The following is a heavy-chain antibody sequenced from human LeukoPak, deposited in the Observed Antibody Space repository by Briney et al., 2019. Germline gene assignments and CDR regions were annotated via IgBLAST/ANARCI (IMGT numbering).Heavy chain of an antibody. CDR2: IYTSGST. D-gene: IGHD3-10*01. V-gene: IGHV4-4*07. CDR3: ARGPITMVRGVIMDDAFDI. CDR1: GGSISSYY. Sequence: SETLSLTCTVSGGSISSYYWSWIRQPAGKGLEWIGRIYTSGSTNYNPSLKSRVTMSVDTSKNQFSLKLSSVTAADTAVYCCARGPITMVRGVIMDDAFDIWGQGTMVTVSS. J-gene: IGHJ3*02.